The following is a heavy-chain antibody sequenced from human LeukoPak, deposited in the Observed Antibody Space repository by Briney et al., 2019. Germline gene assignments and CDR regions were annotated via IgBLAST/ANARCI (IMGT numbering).Heavy chain of an antibody. CDR1: GFTFSSYG. V-gene: IGHV3-23*01. CDR2: ISGSGGST. CDR3: ARGKYFDWLLFDY. J-gene: IGHJ4*02. D-gene: IGHD3-9*01. Sequence: PGGSLRLSCAASGFTFSSYGMSWVRQAPGKGLEWVSAISGSGGSTYYADSVKGRFTISRDNSKNTLYLQMNSLRAEDTAVYYCARGKYFDWLLFDYWGQGTLVTVSS.